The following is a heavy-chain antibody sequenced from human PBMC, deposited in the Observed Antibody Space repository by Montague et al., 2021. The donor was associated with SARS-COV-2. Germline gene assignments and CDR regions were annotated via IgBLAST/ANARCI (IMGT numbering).Heavy chain of an antibody. Sequence: SLRLSCAASEFTFRTYAMHWVRRTPGKGLEWVAVIEYDGNLKYYADSVKGRFTISRDNSKNTLYLQMSSLRVEDTAVYFCARGIDAGAVTGPDHWGQGTLVTVST. J-gene: IGHJ4*02. CDR3: ARGIDAGAVTGPDH. V-gene: IGHV3-30*04. CDR2: IEYDGNLK. D-gene: IGHD1-26*01. CDR1: EFTFRTYA.